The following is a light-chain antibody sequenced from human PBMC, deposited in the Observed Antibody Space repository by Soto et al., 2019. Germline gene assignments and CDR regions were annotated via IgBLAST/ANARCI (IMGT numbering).Light chain of an antibody. V-gene: IGLV2-11*01. Sequence: SVLTHPRSVSGSPGQSVTISCTGTNSDVGGYNYVSWYQQYPGKAPKLMISGVSERPSGVPDRFSGSKSGNTASLTISGLQAEDEADYYCCSYVDTDTWVFGGGTKVTVL. CDR3: CSYVDTDTWV. J-gene: IGLJ3*02. CDR2: GVS. CDR1: NSDVGGYNY.